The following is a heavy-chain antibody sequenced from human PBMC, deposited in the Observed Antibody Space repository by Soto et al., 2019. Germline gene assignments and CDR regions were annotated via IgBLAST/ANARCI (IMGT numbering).Heavy chain of an antibody. D-gene: IGHD6-13*01. V-gene: IGHV1-8*01. Sequence: ATPKVSFQASESTFPSYDINWTRQAFGQGLEWMGWMNPNSGNTGYAQKFQGRVTMTRNTSISTAYMELSSLRSEDTAVYYCARYIAAAGTSWFDPWGQGTLVTVSS. J-gene: IGHJ5*02. CDR3: ARYIAAAGTSWFDP. CDR1: ESTFPSYD. CDR2: MNPNSGNT.